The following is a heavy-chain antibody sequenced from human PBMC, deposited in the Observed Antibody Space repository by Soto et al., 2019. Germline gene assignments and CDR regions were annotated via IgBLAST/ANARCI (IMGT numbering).Heavy chain of an antibody. Sequence: SETLSLTCTVSGGSISSGDYYWSWIRQPPGKGLEWIGYIYYSGSTYYNPSLKSRVTISVDTSKNQFSLKLSSVTAADTAVYYCARDVEGGGIYSGSYYHYFDYWGQGTLVTVSS. CDR2: IYYSGST. J-gene: IGHJ4*02. CDR3: ARDVEGGGIYSGSYYHYFDY. V-gene: IGHV4-30-4*01. D-gene: IGHD1-26*01. CDR1: GGSISSGDYY.